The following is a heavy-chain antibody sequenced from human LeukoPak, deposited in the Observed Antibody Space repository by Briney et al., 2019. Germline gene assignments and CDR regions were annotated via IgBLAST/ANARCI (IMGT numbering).Heavy chain of an antibody. D-gene: IGHD4-17*01. Sequence: SETLSLTCAVYGGSFSGYYWSWIRQPPGKGLEWIGEINHSGSTNYNPSLKSRVTISVDTSKNQFSLKLSSVTAADTAVYYCASMTTVTSDEGYWGQGTLVTVSS. V-gene: IGHV4-34*01. J-gene: IGHJ4*02. CDR3: ASMTTVTSDEGY. CDR2: INHSGST. CDR1: GGSFSGYY.